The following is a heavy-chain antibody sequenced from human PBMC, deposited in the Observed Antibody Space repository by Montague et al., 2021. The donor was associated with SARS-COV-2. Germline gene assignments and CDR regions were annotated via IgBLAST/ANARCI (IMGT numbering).Heavy chain of an antibody. CDR3: ARDVVAAPGTFDY. CDR1: GDSISYFY. Sequence: SETLSLTCTVSGDSISYFYWSWIRQPAGKGLERIGRVSASGSTNYNPSLNSRVTMSVDTSKKQFSLRLSPVTAAGTAVYYCARDVVAAPGTFDYWGQGTLVTVSS. V-gene: IGHV4-4*07. CDR2: VSASGST. J-gene: IGHJ4*02. D-gene: IGHD6-13*01.